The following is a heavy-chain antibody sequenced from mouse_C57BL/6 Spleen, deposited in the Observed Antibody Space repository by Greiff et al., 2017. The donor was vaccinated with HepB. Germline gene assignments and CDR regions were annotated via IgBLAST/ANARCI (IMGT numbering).Heavy chain of an antibody. D-gene: IGHD2-3*01. V-gene: IGHV1-64*01. J-gene: IGHJ3*01. CDR2: IHPNSGST. CDR1: GYTFTSYW. CDR3: ARCDGYYEAWFAY. Sequence: QVQLQQPGAELVKPGASVKLSCKASGYTFTSYWIHWVKQRPGQGLEWIGMIHPNSGSTNYNEKFKSKATLTVDKSSSTAYMQLSSLTSEDSAVYYCARCDGYYEAWFAYWGQGTLVTVSA.